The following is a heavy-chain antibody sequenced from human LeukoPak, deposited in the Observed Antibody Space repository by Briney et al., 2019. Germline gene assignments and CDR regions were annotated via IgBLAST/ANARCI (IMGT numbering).Heavy chain of an antibody. CDR3: ARTYCSGGSCYSDY. D-gene: IGHD2-15*01. V-gene: IGHV3-21*01. CDR2: ISSSSSYI. J-gene: IGHJ4*02. CDR1: GFTFSAYW. Sequence: TGGSLRLSCAASGFTFSAYWMNWVRQAPGKGLEWVSSISSSSSYIYYADSVKGRFTISRDNAKNSLYLQMNSLRAEDTAVYYCARTYCSGGSCYSDYWGQGTLVTVSS.